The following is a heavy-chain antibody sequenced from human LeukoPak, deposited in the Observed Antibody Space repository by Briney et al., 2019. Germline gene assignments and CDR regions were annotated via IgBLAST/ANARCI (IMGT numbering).Heavy chain of an antibody. CDR2: IYYSGST. D-gene: IGHD6-19*01. CDR3: ARDEGAVAGTLFDY. J-gene: IGHJ4*02. V-gene: IGHV4-59*01. CDR1: GGSISSYY. Sequence: PSETLSLTCTVSGGSISSYYWSWFRQPPGKGLEWIGYIYYSGSTNYNPSLKSRVTISVDTSKNQFSLKLSSVTAADTAVYYCARDEGAVAGTLFDYWGQGTLVTVSS.